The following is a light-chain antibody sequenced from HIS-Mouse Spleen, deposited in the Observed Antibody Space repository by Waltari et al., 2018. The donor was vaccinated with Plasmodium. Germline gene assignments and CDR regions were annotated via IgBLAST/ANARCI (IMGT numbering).Light chain of an antibody. Sequence: SLSASVGDRVTITCRASQSISSYLNWYQQKPGKAPKLLIYAASSLQSGVPSRFSGSGSGTDFTLTISSLQPEDFATYYCQQNYNTWTFGQGTKVEIK. CDR2: AAS. V-gene: IGKV1-39*01. CDR3: QQNYNTWT. J-gene: IGKJ1*01. CDR1: QSISSY.